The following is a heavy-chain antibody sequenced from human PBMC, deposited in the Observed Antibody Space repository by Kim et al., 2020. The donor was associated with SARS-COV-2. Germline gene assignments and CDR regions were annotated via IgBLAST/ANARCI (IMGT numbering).Heavy chain of an antibody. V-gene: IGHV4-39*01. CDR2: IYYSGST. D-gene: IGHD2-2*01. J-gene: IGHJ6*02. Sequence: SETLSLTCTVSGGSISSSSYYWGWIRQPPGKGLEWIGSIYYSGSTYYNPSLKSRVTISVDTSKNQFSLKLSSVTAADTAVYYCARNPGGLCSSTSCYADYYYGMDVWGQGTTVTVSS. CDR3: ARNPGGLCSSTSCYADYYYGMDV. CDR1: GGSISSSSYY.